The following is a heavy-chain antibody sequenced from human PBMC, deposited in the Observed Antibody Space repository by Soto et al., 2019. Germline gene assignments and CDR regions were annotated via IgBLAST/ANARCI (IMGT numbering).Heavy chain of an antibody. Sequence: EVQLVESRGGLVQPGGSLRLSCAASGFTVSTYWMSWVRQAPGKGLEWVANIRQDESERYYVDSVKGRFTISRDNAKNSLYLQMNSLRAEDTAMYYCARASGYCSSGSCFPFDQWGQGTLVTVSS. J-gene: IGHJ4*02. CDR2: IRQDESER. CDR3: ARASGYCSSGSCFPFDQ. CDR1: GFTVSTYW. V-gene: IGHV3-7*03. D-gene: IGHD2-15*01.